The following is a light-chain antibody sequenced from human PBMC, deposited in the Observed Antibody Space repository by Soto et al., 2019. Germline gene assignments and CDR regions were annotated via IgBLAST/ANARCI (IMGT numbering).Light chain of an antibody. CDR1: QSISSW. CDR2: DAS. J-gene: IGKJ1*01. V-gene: IGKV1-5*01. CDR3: QQYDSYRT. Sequence: DIKMTQSPSTLSASVGDRVTITCRASQSISSWLAWYQQKPGKAPKLLIYDASSLESGVPSRFSGSGSGTEFTLPISSMQPDDFAAYYCQQYDSYRTSGQGTKVEIK.